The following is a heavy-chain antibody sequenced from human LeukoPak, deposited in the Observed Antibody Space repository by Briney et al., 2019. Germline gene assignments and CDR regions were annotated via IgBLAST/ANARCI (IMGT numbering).Heavy chain of an antibody. V-gene: IGHV4-59*08. CDR2: IYYSGST. D-gene: IGHD4-23*01. CDR3: ARLLYPGNHPSLTTVVTGFWYFDL. J-gene: IGHJ2*01. Sequence: PSETLSLTCTVSGGSISSYYWSWIRQPPGKGLEWIGYIYYSGSTNYNPSLKSRVTISVDTSKNQFSLKLSSVTAADTAVYYCARLLYPGNHPSLTTVVTGFWYFDLWGRGTLVTVSS. CDR1: GGSISSYY.